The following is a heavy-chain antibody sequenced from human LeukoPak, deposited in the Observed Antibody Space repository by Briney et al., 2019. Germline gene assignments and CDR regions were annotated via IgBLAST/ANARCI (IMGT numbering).Heavy chain of an antibody. CDR2: IYYSGST. CDR3: ARVGGYSSSWYRIDY. CDR1: GGSISSSSYY. D-gene: IGHD6-13*01. Sequence: SETLSLTCTVSGGSISSSSYYWGWIRQPPGKGLEWIGSIYYSGSTNYNPSLKSRVTISVDTSKNQFSLKLSSVTAADTAVYYCARVGGYSSSWYRIDYWGQGTLVTVSS. V-gene: IGHV4-39*07. J-gene: IGHJ4*02.